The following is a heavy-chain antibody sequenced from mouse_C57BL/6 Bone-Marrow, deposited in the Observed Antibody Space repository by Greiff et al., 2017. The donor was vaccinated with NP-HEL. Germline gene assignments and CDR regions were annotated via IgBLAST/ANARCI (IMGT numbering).Heavy chain of an antibody. D-gene: IGHD2-1*01. CDR1: GYTFTSYW. Sequence: QVQLQQPGAELVKPGASVKMSCKASGYTFTSYWITWVKQRPGQGLEWIGDIYPGSGSTNYNEKFKSKATLTVDTSSSTAYMQLSSLTSEDSAVYYCATIYYGNYDAMDYWSQGTSVTVSS. J-gene: IGHJ4*01. CDR3: ATIYYGNYDAMDY. CDR2: IYPGSGST. V-gene: IGHV1-55*01.